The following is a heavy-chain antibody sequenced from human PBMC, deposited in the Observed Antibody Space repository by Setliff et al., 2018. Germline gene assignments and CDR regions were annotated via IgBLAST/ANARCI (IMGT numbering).Heavy chain of an antibody. CDR2: ISYDGSRK. CDR1: GFSFSSYG. J-gene: IGHJ6*03. Sequence: GGSMRLSCEGPGFSFSSYGLHWVRQTPGKGLEWVAVISYDGSRKFHADSVKGRFTISRDNAKNSLYLQMNSLRADDTAVYYCAREVVGARPYYYYMDVWGKGTTVTVSS. D-gene: IGHD2-15*01. V-gene: IGHV3-30*03. CDR3: AREVVGARPYYYYMDV.